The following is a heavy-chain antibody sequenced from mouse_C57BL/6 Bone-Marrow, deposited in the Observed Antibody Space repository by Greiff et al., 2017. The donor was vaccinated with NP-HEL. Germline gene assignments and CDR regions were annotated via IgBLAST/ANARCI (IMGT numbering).Heavy chain of an antibody. CDR3: ATYYSSAWFAY. CDR1: GYTFTSYG. V-gene: IGHV1-81*01. CDR2: IYPRSGNT. D-gene: IGHD2-5*01. Sequence: VKLQESGAELARPGASVKLSCKASGYTFTSYGISGGKQRTGQGLEWIGEIYPRSGNTYYNEKFKGKATLTADKSSSTAYMELRSLTSEDSAVYFCATYYSSAWFAYWGQGTLVTVSA. J-gene: IGHJ3*01.